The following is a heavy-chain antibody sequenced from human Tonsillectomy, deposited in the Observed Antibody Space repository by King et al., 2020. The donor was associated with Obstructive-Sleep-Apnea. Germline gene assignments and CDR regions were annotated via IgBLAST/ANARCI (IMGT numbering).Heavy chain of an antibody. J-gene: IGHJ5*01. Sequence: QLVQSGGGLVQPGGSLRLSYAASGFTFDSYAMSWVRQAPGKGLEWVSAINSRGTTFYADSVKGRFTISRDNSKYTVDLQVNSLRAEDTAFYYCAKEGGGSGVYWVDSWGQGTLVTVSS. D-gene: IGHD3-10*01. CDR3: AKEGGGSGVYWVDS. CDR1: GFTFDSYA. V-gene: IGHV3-23*04. CDR2: INSRGTT.